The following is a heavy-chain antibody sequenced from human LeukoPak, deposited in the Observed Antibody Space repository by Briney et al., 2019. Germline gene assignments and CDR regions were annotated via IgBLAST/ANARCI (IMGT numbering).Heavy chain of an antibody. V-gene: IGHV4-59*01. Sequence: PSENLSLTCSVSGGSISTYYWSWIRQLPGKGLEWIGYIYYTGTTNYNPSLRSRVTISVDTSRNQFSLRLSSVTAADTAVYYCAREDPQTTVPEGMDVWGQGTLVTVSS. CDR2: IYYTGTT. J-gene: IGHJ4*02. CDR3: AREDPQTTVPEGMDV. CDR1: GGSISTYY. D-gene: IGHD4-17*01.